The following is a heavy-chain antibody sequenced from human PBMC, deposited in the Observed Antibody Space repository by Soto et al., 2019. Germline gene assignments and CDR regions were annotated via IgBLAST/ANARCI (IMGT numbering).Heavy chain of an antibody. V-gene: IGHV5-10-1*01. CDR1: GYSFTSYW. J-gene: IGHJ4*02. D-gene: IGHD3-22*01. CDR3: ARPYYYDSSGYYYGY. CDR2: IDPSDSYT. Sequence: GESLKISCKGSGYSFTSYWISWVRQMPGKGPEWMGRIDPSDSYTNYSPSFQGHVTISADKSISTAYLQWSSLKASDTAMYYCARPYYYDSSGYYYGYWGQGTLVTVSS.